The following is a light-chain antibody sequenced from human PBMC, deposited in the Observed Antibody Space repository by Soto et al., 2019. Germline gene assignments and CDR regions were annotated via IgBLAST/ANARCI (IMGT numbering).Light chain of an antibody. J-gene: IGLJ1*01. CDR3: ISYTGSSTSYV. CDR2: EVS. CDR1: SSDVGKYDY. V-gene: IGLV2-14*01. Sequence: QSALTQPPSASGSPGQSVTISCTGTSSDVGKYDYVSWFQHHPGKAPKLIIYEVSKRPSGVSNRFSGSKSGNTASLNISELQAEDEADYYCISYTGSSTSYVFGTGTKLTVL.